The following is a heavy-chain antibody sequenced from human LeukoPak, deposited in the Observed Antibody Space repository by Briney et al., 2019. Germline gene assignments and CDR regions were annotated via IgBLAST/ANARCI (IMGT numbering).Heavy chain of an antibody. J-gene: IGHJ4*02. CDR1: GGSFSGYY. CDR2: INHSGST. CDR3: ASSPNYDYVWGSYRPTYYFDY. V-gene: IGHV4-34*01. D-gene: IGHD3-16*02. Sequence: PSETLSLTCAVYGGSFSGYYWSWIRQPPGKGLEWLGEINHSGSTNYNPSLKSRVTISVDTSKNQFSLKLSSVTAADTAVYYCASSPNYDYVWGSYRPTYYFDYWGQGTLVTVSS.